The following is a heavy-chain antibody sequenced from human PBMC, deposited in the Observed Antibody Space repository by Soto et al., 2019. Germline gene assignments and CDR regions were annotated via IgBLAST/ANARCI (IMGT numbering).Heavy chain of an antibody. Sequence: GESLKISCKAAGYSFTSYWIAWVRQMPGKGLEWVGIMCPRDSDTRYSPSSQGQVTISADKSITTAYLQWSSLKASDTAIYYCARRAFCGGDCTARPQDYYGMDVWGQGTAVTVSS. J-gene: IGHJ6*02. CDR2: MCPRDSDT. V-gene: IGHV5-51*01. CDR1: GYSFTSYW. CDR3: ARRAFCGGDCTARPQDYYGMDV. D-gene: IGHD2-21*02.